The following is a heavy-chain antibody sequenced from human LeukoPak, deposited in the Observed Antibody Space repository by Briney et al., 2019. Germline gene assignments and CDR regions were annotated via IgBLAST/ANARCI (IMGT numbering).Heavy chain of an antibody. V-gene: IGHV4-59*11. CDR1: GGSISAHY. J-gene: IGHJ6*03. CDR2: GYYTGTT. D-gene: IGHD3-16*01. Sequence: SQTLSLTCTVSGGSISAHYWSWIRQSPGKGLEYSGDGYYTGTTNYNPSLKSRVTISMDTSKNQFSLRLTSVTAADTAVYYCAKFGDYPVHVPYSYYYLDVWGKGTTVTVSS. CDR3: AKFGDYPVHVPYSYYYLDV.